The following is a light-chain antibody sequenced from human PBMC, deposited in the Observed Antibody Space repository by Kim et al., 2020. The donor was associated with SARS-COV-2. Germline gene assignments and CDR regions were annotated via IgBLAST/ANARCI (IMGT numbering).Light chain of an antibody. CDR1: SGAVTSGYY. Sequence: PGGTVTLPCASSSGAVTSGYYPNWFQQKPGQAPRALIHSTDNRHSWTPARISGSLLGGKAALTLSGVQPEDEANYYCLLKYGGAWVFGGGTQLTVL. CDR2: STD. J-gene: IGLJ3*02. V-gene: IGLV7-43*01. CDR3: LLKYGGAWV.